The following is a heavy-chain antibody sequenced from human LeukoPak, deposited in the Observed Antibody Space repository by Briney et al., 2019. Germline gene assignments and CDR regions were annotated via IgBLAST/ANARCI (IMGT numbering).Heavy chain of an antibody. D-gene: IGHD6-13*01. Sequence: ASVKVSCKASGYTFTSYGISWVRQAPGQGLEWMGWISAYNGNTNYAQKLQGRVTMTTDTSTSTAYMELRSLRSDDTAVYYCARDLRYSSSWWERTYYYYGMDVWGQGTTVTVSS. CDR2: ISAYNGNT. CDR3: ARDLRYSSSWWERTYYYYGMDV. J-gene: IGHJ6*02. CDR1: GYTFTSYG. V-gene: IGHV1-18*01.